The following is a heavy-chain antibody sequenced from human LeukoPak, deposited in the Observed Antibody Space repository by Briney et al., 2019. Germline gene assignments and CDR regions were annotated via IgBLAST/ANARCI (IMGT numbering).Heavy chain of an antibody. J-gene: IGHJ4*02. Sequence: PGGSLRLSCAASGFTFSSYALSWVRQAPGKGLEWVSTISVSGGSPYYADSVKGRFTISRDNSKNTLSLQMNSLRAEDTAEYYCARVGGGTYRYLLDQWGQGTLVTVSS. V-gene: IGHV3-23*01. CDR2: ISVSGGSP. D-gene: IGHD3-16*02. CDR1: GFTFSSYA. CDR3: ARVGGGTYRYLLDQ.